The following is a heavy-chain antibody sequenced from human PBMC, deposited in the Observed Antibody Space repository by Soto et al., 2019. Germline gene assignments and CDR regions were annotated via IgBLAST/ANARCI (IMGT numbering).Heavy chain of an antibody. J-gene: IGHJ3*02. Sequence: ASVKVSCKASGYTFTGYYMHWVRQAPGQGLEWMGWINPNSGGTNYAQKFQGWVTMTRDTSISTAYVELSRLESDDTAVYYCARDICGGSCTANAFDIWGQGTMVTVSS. CDR3: ARDICGGSCTANAFDI. CDR1: GYTFTGYY. D-gene: IGHD2-15*01. V-gene: IGHV1-2*04. CDR2: INPNSGGT.